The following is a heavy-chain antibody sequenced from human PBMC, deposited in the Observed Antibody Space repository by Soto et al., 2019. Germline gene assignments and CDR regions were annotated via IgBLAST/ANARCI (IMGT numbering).Heavy chain of an antibody. D-gene: IGHD1-7*01. J-gene: IGHJ6*03. CDR2: IYYSGST. CDR1: GGSISSSSYY. CDR3: ARIGTTYSVYYYYYMDV. V-gene: IGHV4-39*01. Sequence: SETLSLTCTVSGGSISSSSYYWGWIRQPPGKGLEWIGSIYYSGSTYYNPSLKSRVTISVDTSKNQFSLKLSSVTAADTAVYYCARIGTTYSVYYYYYMDVWGKGTTVTVSS.